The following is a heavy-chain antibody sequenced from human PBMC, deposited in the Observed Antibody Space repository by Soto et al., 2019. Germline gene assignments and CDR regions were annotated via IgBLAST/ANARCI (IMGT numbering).Heavy chain of an antibody. CDR2: IYYNGNT. D-gene: IGHD7-27*01. CDR1: GGSISNHH. V-gene: IGHV4-59*11. J-gene: IGHJ4*02. Sequence: QVQLQESGPGLVKPSETLSLTCTVSGGSISNHHWSWIRQPPGKGLEWIGSIYYNGNTNYNPPLKSRVPMSVDTSKNQISLKLSSVPAADTAVYYCTRANWYSEYWRQGTLVTVSS. CDR3: TRANWYSEY.